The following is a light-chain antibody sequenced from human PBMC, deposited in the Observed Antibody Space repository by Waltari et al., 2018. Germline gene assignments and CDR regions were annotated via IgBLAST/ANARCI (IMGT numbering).Light chain of an antibody. CDR3: QQSIQWPYT. Sequence: DIAMTTSPATMSLSPGERATLSCRASQSVNRNLAWYQQKPGQPPRLLIYGVSSRATGIPDRFTGSGSGMEFTLTISSLEPEDVGIYHCQQSIQWPYTFGQGTKVEIK. J-gene: IGKJ2*01. CDR1: QSVNRN. CDR2: GVS. V-gene: IGKV3D-15*01.